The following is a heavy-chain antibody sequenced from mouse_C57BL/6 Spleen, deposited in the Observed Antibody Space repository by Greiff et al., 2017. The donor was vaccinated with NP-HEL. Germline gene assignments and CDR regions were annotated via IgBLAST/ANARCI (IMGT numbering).Heavy chain of an antibody. CDR2: IDPEDGET. D-gene: IGHD2-5*01. Sequence: EVQLQQSGAELVKPGASVKLSCTASGFNIKDYYMHWVKQRTEQGLEWIGRIDPEDGETKYAPKFQGKATIPADTSSNTAYLQLSSLTSEDTAVYYCARSPIYYSNYPYWYFDVWGTGTTVTVSS. CDR1: GFNIKDYY. J-gene: IGHJ1*03. CDR3: ARSPIYYSNYPYWYFDV. V-gene: IGHV14-2*01.